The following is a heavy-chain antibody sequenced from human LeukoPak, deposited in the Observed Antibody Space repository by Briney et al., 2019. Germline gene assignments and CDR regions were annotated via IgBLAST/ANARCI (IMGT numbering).Heavy chain of an antibody. Sequence: PSETLSLTCTVSGGSISTYYWSWIRQPPGKGLEWIGYIHYPGSTDYNPSLKSRVTISVDTSKNQFSLNLSSVTAADTAVYYCARGYYFDYWGQGTLVTVSS. J-gene: IGHJ4*02. V-gene: IGHV4-59*01. CDR3: ARGYYFDY. CDR1: GGSISTYY. CDR2: IHYPGST.